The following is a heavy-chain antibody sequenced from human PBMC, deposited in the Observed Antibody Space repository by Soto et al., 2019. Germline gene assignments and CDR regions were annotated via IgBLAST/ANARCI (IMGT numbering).Heavy chain of an antibody. J-gene: IGHJ5*02. CDR1: GGSISSGGYY. D-gene: IGHD3-22*01. CDR3: ARGFSSGYLGNWFDP. Sequence: SETLSLTCTVSGGSISSGGYYWSWIRQHPGKGLEWLGYIYYSGRTDYNPSLKSRVTISADMAKNQFSLKLNSVTAADTVLYYCARGFSSGYLGNWFDPWGQGTLGTVS. CDR2: IYYSGRT. V-gene: IGHV4-31*03.